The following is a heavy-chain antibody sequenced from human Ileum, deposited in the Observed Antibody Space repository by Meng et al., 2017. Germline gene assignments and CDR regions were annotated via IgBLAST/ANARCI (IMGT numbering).Heavy chain of an antibody. J-gene: IGHJ4*02. Sequence: HVPLQGSGPGLVRPSGTLSLICTVSGASVTTSHYQWGWIRQPPGKGLEWIGYASTNYNPSLKSRLTISLDTSKNQVSLKLTSVTAADTAVYYCARDHWGSLDYWGQGILVTVSS. CDR3: ARDHWGSLDY. D-gene: IGHD7-27*01. V-gene: IGHV4-61*01. CDR1: GASVTTSHYQ. CDR2: AST.